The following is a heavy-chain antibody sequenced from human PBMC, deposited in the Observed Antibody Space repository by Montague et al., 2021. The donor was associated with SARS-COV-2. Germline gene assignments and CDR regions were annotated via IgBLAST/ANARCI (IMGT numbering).Heavy chain of an antibody. D-gene: IGHD4-17*01. CDR2: FYHGGST. J-gene: IGHJ4*02. CDR3: AGAAMNTVTKPDY. CDR1: GYSINSGYH. Sequence: SETLSLTCTVSGYSINSGYHWGWIRQPPGKGLEWIGSFYHGGSTYYNPSLKSRVTISGDTSKNQFSLKLSSVTAADTAVYYCAGAAMNTVTKPDYWGQGTLVTVSS. V-gene: IGHV4-38-2*02.